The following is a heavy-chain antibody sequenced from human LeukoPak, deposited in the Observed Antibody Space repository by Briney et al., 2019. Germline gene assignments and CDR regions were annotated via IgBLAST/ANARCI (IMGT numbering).Heavy chain of an antibody. CDR3: ARGSYDSSGYYGTY. CDR2: ISGSGGST. CDR1: GFTFSTYG. D-gene: IGHD3-22*01. J-gene: IGHJ4*02. V-gene: IGHV3-23*01. Sequence: PGGSLRLSCVASGFTFSTYGMSWVRQAPGKGLEWVSAISGSGGSTYYADSVKGRFTISRDNAKNSLYLQMNSLRAEDTAVYYCARGSYDSSGYYGTYWGQGTLVTVSS.